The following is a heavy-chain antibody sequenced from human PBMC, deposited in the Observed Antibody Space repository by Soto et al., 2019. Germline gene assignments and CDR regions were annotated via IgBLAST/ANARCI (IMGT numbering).Heavy chain of an antibody. J-gene: IGHJ3*02. CDR2: LYYRGST. D-gene: IGHD1-7*01. CDR3: ARPNEDSWNYDAMDI. Sequence: SETLSLTCTVSGGSISSSSYYWGWIRQPPGKGLEWIGSLYYRGSTYYTPTHTSRVTIPPATSKHQIPLKPISGTATDTAVYNCARPNEDSWNYDAMDIWGQGTTVTV. V-gene: IGHV4-39*01. CDR1: GGSISSSSYY.